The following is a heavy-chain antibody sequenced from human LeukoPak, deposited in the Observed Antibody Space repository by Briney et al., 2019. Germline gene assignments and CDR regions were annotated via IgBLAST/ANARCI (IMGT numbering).Heavy chain of an antibody. Sequence: AASVKVSCKASGGTFSSYAISWVRQAPGQGLEWMGGIIPIFGTANYAQKFQGRVTITADKSTSTAYMELSSLRAEDTAVYYCANYDFWSGPVDYWGQGTLVTVSS. CDR2: IIPIFGTA. J-gene: IGHJ4*02. D-gene: IGHD3-3*01. CDR1: GGTFSSYA. CDR3: ANYDFWSGPVDY. V-gene: IGHV1-69*06.